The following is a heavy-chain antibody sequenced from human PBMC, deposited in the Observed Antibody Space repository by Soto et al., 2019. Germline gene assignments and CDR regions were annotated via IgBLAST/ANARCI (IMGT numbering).Heavy chain of an antibody. CDR2: INHSGST. D-gene: IGHD3-22*01. J-gene: IGHJ4*02. CDR3: ARGSMIVVVITPFDY. Sequence: SESLSLTCAVYGGSFSGYYWSWIRQPAVKGLEWIGEINHSGSTNYNPSLKSRITISVDTSKNHFSLKLSSVTAADTAMFYCARGSMIVVVITPFDYWGRGTLVTVSS. V-gene: IGHV4-34*01. CDR1: GGSFSGYY.